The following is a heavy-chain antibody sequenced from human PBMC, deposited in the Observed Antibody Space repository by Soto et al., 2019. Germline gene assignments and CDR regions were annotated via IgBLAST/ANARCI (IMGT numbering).Heavy chain of an antibody. V-gene: IGHV1-3*04. CDR3: AKLVGAYQRWFDP. Sequence: ASVKVSCKASGYNFTNYAMHWVRQAPGQRLEWMGWINTGNGNTKYSQKFHGRVSITRDTSKNTLYLHMNSLRGEDTAIYYCAKLVGAYQRWFDPWGPGTLVTVSS. J-gene: IGHJ5*02. D-gene: IGHD2-2*01. CDR1: GYNFTNYA. CDR2: INTGNGNT.